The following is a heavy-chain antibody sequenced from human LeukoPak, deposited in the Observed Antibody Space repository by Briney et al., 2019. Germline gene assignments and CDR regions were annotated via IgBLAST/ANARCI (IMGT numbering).Heavy chain of an antibody. D-gene: IGHD3-10*01. CDR3: ARGDTYYYGSGSSFDY. V-gene: IGHV3-30*04. CDR2: ISYDGSNE. CDR1: GFTFSSYV. Sequence: PGGSLRLSCAASGFTFSSYVMHWVRQAPGKGLERVAIISYDGSNEYYADSVKGRFTISRDNSKNTLYLQMNSLRAADTAVYYCARGDTYYYGSGSSFDYWGQGTLVTVSS. J-gene: IGHJ4*02.